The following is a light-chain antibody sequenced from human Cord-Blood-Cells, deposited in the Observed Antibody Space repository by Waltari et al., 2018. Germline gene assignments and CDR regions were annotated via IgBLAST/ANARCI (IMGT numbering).Light chain of an antibody. V-gene: IGKV1-39*01. CDR2: AAS. CDR1: QSNSSY. CDR3: QQSYSTPWT. J-gene: IGKJ1*01. Sequence: DIQMTQSPSSLSASVGDRVTITCRASQSNSSYLNWYQQKPGKAPKLLIYAASSLQSGVPSRFSGSGSGTDFTLTISSLQPEDFATYYCQQSYSTPWTFGQGTKAEIK.